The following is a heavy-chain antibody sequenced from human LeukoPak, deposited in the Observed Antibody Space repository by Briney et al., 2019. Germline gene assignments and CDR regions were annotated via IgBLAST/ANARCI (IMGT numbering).Heavy chain of an antibody. V-gene: IGHV3-21*01. Sequence: PGGSLRLSCAASGFTFSGYAMSWVRQAPGKGLEWVSSISSSSSYIYYADSVKGRFTISRDNAKNSLYLQMNSLRAEDTAVYYCASDYKPYYYGSGSYYYFDYWGQGTLVTVSS. J-gene: IGHJ4*02. D-gene: IGHD3-10*01. CDR2: ISSSSSYI. CDR3: ASDYKPYYYGSGSYYYFDY. CDR1: GFTFSGYA.